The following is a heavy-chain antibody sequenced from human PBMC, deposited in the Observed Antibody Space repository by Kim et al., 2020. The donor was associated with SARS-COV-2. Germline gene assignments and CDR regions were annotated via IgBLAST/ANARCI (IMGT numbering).Heavy chain of an antibody. CDR3: TTDKEGYGGNWGGLWVGYYYYGMDV. V-gene: IGHV3-15*01. CDR2: IKSKTDGGTT. CDR1: GFTFSNAW. Sequence: GGSLRLSCAASGFTFSNAWMSWVRQAPGKGLEWVGRIKSKTDGGTTDYAAPVKGRFTISRDDSKNTLYLQMNSLKTEDTAVYYCTTDKEGYGGNWGGLWVGYYYYGMDVWGQGTTVTVSS. J-gene: IGHJ6*02. D-gene: IGHD2-21*01.